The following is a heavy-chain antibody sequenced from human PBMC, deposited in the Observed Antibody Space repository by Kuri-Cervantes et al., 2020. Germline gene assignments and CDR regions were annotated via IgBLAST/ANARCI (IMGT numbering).Heavy chain of an antibody. CDR2: ISAYNGDT. CDR3: ARGWGEPGGGYFFYHMDV. Sequence: ASVKVSCKASGYTFTSHGISWVRQAPGQGLEWMGWISAYNGDTNYAQKLQGRVTMTTDTSTSTAYMELRSLRSDDTAVYYCARGWGEPGGGYFFYHMDVWGKGTTVTVSS. V-gene: IGHV1-18*01. D-gene: IGHD1-14*01. CDR1: GYTFTSHG. J-gene: IGHJ6*03.